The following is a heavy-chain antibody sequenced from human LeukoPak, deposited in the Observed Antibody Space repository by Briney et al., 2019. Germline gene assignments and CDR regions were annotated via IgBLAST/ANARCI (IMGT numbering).Heavy chain of an antibody. CDR1: GGSISSYY. Sequence: SETLSLTCTVSGGSISSYYWSWIRQPPGKGLEWIGYIYYSGSTNYTPSLKSRVTISVDTSKNQFSLKLSSVTAADTAVYYVARGDRHFDYWGQGTLVTVSS. V-gene: IGHV4-59*01. J-gene: IGHJ4*01. CDR3: ARGDRHFDY. D-gene: IGHD3-16*01. CDR2: IYYSGST.